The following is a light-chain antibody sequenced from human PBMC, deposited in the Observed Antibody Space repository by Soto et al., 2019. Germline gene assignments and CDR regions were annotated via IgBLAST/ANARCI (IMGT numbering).Light chain of an antibody. CDR3: AGWDDSLSGQV. V-gene: IGLV1-47*01. CDR2: RNN. CDR1: SSNIGSNY. J-gene: IGLJ1*01. Sequence: QSALTQPPSASGTPRQRVTISCSGSSSNIGSNYVYWYQQLPETAPKLLIYRNNQRPSGVPDRFSGSKSGTSASLAISGLRSEDEADYYCAGWDDSLSGQVFGTGTKVPVL.